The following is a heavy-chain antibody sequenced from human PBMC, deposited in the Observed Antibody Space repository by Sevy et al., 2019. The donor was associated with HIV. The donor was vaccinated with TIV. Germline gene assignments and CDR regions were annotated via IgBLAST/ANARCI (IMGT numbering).Heavy chain of an antibody. D-gene: IGHD3-22*01. CDR1: GFSFTTYA. CDR3: AKDEGSYYYDSSVYNYGVDV. V-gene: IGHV3-23*01. J-gene: IGHJ6*02. Sequence: GRSLRLSCAASGFSFTTYAMTWVRQAPGKGLEWVSAITNSGSRTFYADSVKGRFTISRDNSKSTLYLQMNSLRAEDTAVYYCAKDEGSYYYDSSVYNYGVDVWGQGTAVTVSS. CDR2: ITNSGSRT.